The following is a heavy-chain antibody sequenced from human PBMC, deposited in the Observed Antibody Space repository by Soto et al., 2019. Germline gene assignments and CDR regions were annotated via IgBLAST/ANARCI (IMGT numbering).Heavy chain of an antibody. J-gene: IGHJ4*02. CDR2: IYYSGST. CDR3: ASTRMIVAHFDY. CDR1: GGSISRGGYY. V-gene: IGHV4-61*08. Sequence: SETLSLTCTVSGGSISRGGYYWSWIRQHPGKGLEWIGYIYYSGSTYYNPSLKSRVTISVDTSKNQFSLKLSSVTAADTAVYYCASTRMIVAHFDYWGQGTLVTVSS. D-gene: IGHD3-22*01.